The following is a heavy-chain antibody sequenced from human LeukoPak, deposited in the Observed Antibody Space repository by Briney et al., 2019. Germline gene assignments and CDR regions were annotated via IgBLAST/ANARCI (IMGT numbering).Heavy chain of an antibody. V-gene: IGHV2-5*01. CDR3: AHRRAFFAFDI. CDR1: GFSLSTNGMG. J-gene: IGHJ3*02. Sequence: SGPTLVNPTQTLTLTCSFSGFSLSTNGMGVGWIRQPPGKALERLALIYSNGDVRYTPSLKSRLTITKDTSKNQVVLTMTNMDPVDTATYYCAHRRAFFAFDIWGQGTMVTVSS. D-gene: IGHD3-16*01. CDR2: IYSNGDV.